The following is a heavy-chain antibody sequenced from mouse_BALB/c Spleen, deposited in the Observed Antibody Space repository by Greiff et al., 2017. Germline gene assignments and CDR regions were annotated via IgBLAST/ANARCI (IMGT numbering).Heavy chain of an antibody. CDR1: GYAFSSYW. CDR3: ARWGITTVVDY. D-gene: IGHD1-1*01. CDR2: INPSTGYT. V-gene: IGHV1-4*01. Sequence: LEESGAELVRPGSSVKISCKASGYAFSSYWMNWVKQRPGQGLEWIGYINPSTGYTEYNQKFKDKATLTADKSSSTAYMQLSSLTSEDSAVYYCARWGITTVVDYWGQGTTLTVSS. J-gene: IGHJ2*01.